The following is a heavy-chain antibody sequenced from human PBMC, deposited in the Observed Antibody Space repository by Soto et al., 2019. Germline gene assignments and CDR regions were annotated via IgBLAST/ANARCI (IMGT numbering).Heavy chain of an antibody. CDR3: ARGPLLRYFEGGMDV. Sequence: GGSLRLSCAASGFTFSDYYMSWIRQAPGKGLEWVSYISSSSSYTNYADSVKGRFTISRDNAKNSLYLQMNSLRAEDTAVYYCARGPLLRYFEGGMDVWGQGTTVTVSS. V-gene: IGHV3-11*06. CDR1: GFTFSDYY. J-gene: IGHJ6*02. CDR2: ISSSSSYT. D-gene: IGHD3-9*01.